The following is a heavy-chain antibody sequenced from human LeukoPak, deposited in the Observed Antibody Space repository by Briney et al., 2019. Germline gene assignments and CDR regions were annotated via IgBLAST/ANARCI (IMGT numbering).Heavy chain of an antibody. Sequence: PGGSLRLSCAASGFTFSSYWMSWVRQAPRKGLEWVANIKQDGSEKYYVDSVKGRFTISRDNAKNSLYLQMNSLRAEDTAVYYCARDQRAVTTSEFDYWGQGTLVTVSS. D-gene: IGHD4-17*01. CDR1: GFTFSSYW. J-gene: IGHJ4*02. V-gene: IGHV3-7*01. CDR2: IKQDGSEK. CDR3: ARDQRAVTTSEFDY.